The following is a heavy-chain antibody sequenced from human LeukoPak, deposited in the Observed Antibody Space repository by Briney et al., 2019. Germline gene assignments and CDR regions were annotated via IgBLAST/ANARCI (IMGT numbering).Heavy chain of an antibody. CDR1: GGSISSSSYY. Sequence: SETLSLTCTVSGGSISSSSYYWGWIRQPPGEGLEWIGSIYYSGSTYYNPSLKSRVTISVDTSKNQFSLKLSSVTAADTAVYYCARDRSITIFGVVTQYFDYWGQGTLVTVSS. CDR2: IYYSGST. J-gene: IGHJ4*02. CDR3: ARDRSITIFGVVTQYFDY. D-gene: IGHD3-3*01. V-gene: IGHV4-39*07.